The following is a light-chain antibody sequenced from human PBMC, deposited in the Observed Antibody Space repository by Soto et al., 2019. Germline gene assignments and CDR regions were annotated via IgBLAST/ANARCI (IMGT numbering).Light chain of an antibody. J-gene: IGLJ2*01. CDR1: SSDVGGYDY. CDR2: EVI. CDR3: CSYAGGAYAPRI. V-gene: IGLV2-11*01. Sequence: QSALTQPRSVSGSPGQSVTISCTGSSSDVGGYDYISWYQQHPGKAPKVVIYEVIKRPSGVPDRFSGSKSGNTASLTISGLQPEDEADYYCCSYAGGAYAPRIFGGGTKVTVL.